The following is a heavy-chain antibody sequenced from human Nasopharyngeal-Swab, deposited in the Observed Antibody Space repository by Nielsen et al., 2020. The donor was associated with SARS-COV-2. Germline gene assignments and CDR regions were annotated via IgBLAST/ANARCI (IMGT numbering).Heavy chain of an antibody. J-gene: IGHJ4*02. Sequence: GSLRLSCPVSGGSMNSYYWYWIRQPPGKGLEWIGYVFNSGSTEYSPSLKRRATISVDTSNNQFSLKLSSVTAADTAVYFCARVQVDDDFWTGYHFDYWGQGTLVTVSS. CDR2: VFNSGST. D-gene: IGHD3/OR15-3a*01. V-gene: IGHV4-59*01. CDR1: GGSMNSYY. CDR3: ARVQVDDDFWTGYHFDY.